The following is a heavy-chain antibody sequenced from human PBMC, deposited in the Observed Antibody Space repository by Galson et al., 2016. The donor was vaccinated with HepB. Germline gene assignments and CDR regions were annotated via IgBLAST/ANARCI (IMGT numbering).Heavy chain of an antibody. CDR2: IVSGSDTI. Sequence: SLRLSCAASGFIFSRYSMNWVRQAPGKGLEWVSYIVSGSDTIYYADSVKGRFTISRDNAKNSLYLQMIGLRDEDTAVYYCARGQDTSVEISYYSMDVWGQATTVPVSS. CDR3: ARGQDTSVEISYYSMDV. CDR1: GFIFSRYS. J-gene: IGHJ6*02. D-gene: IGHD5-18*01. V-gene: IGHV3-48*02.